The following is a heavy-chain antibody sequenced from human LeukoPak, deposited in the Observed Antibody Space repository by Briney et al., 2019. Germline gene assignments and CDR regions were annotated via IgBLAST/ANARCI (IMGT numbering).Heavy chain of an antibody. Sequence: PRGSLRLSCAASGFTFSNYAMSWVRQAPGKGLEWVSGISGSGAYSYYADSVKGRFTISRDNSKNTLVLQMNSLRSEDTAVYFCARDNRDWAFDYWGQGTLVTVSS. CDR1: GFTFSNYA. CDR2: ISGSGAYS. J-gene: IGHJ4*02. D-gene: IGHD2-21*02. V-gene: IGHV3-23*01. CDR3: ARDNRDWAFDY.